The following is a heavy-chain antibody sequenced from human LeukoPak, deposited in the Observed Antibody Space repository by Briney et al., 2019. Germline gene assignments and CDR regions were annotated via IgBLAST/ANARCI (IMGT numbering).Heavy chain of an antibody. D-gene: IGHD4-23*01. CDR1: GGSFSGYY. CDR3: ARQLTTVVNNWFDP. Sequence: SETLTLTCAVYGGSFSGYYWSWIRQPPGKGLEWIGEVNHSGSTNYNPSLKSRVTISVDTSKNQFSLKLSSVTAADTAVYYCARQLTTVVNNWFDPWGQGTLVTVSS. CDR2: VNHSGST. J-gene: IGHJ5*02. V-gene: IGHV4-34*01.